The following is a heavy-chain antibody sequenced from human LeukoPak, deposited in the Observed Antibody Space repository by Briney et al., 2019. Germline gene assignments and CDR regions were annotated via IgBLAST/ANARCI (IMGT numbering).Heavy chain of an antibody. J-gene: IGHJ6*02. V-gene: IGHV3-30*18. CDR1: GFTFTNYA. CDR2: ISYDGSNK. D-gene: IGHD3-10*01. CDR3: AKSVSGSYVNGMDV. Sequence: GGSLRLSCAASGFTFTNYAIHWVRQAPGKGLEWGAAISYDGSNKYYGDPVRGRFTISRDNSKNTLYLQMNSLRAEDTAVYYCAKSVSGSYVNGMDVWGQGTTVIVSS.